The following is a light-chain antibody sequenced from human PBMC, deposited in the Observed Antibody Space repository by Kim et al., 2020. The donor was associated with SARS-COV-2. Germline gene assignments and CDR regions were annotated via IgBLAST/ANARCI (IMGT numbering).Light chain of an antibody. CDR2: ATS. J-gene: IGKJ1*01. CDR1: HGVHGSS. V-gene: IGKV3-20*01. CDR3: QQYGGSPWT. Sequence: SPGERASLSCEASHGVHGSSLAWYQQKPSQGPRLLIYATSRRAAGTPDRFSGSGSETDFTLTISRLDPEDFALYYCQQYGGSPWTFGQGTRVDIK.